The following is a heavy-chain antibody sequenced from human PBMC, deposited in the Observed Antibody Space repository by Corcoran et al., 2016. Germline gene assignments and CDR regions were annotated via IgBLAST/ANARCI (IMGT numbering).Heavy chain of an antibody. V-gene: IGHV4-39*01. Sequence: QLQLQESGPGLVKPSETLSLTCTVSGGSISSSSYYWGWIRQPPGKGLEWIGSIYYSGSTYYNPSLKSRVTISVDTSKNQFSLKLSSVTAADTAVYYCARRGRGYYDSSGYYSYWGQGTLVTVSS. D-gene: IGHD3-22*01. CDR1: GGSISSSSYY. CDR3: ARRGRGYYDSSGYYSY. J-gene: IGHJ4*02. CDR2: IYYSGST.